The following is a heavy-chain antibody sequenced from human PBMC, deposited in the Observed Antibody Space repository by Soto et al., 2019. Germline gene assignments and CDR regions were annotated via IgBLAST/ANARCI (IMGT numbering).Heavy chain of an antibody. CDR3: ARHSVVVVAATYYYYYMDV. CDR2: IYYSGST. CDR1: GGSISSYY. Sequence: NPSETLSLTCTVSGGSISSYYWSWIRQPPGKGLEWIGYIYYSGSTNYNPSLKSRVTISVDTSKNQFSLKLSSVTAADTAVYYCARHSVVVVAATYYYYYMDVWGKGTTVTV. V-gene: IGHV4-59*08. D-gene: IGHD2-15*01. J-gene: IGHJ6*03.